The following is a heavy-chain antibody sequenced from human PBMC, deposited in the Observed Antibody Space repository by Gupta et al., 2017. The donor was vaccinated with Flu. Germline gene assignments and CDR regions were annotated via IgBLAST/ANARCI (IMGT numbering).Heavy chain of an antibody. D-gene: IGHD3-10*01. V-gene: IGHV3-23*01. J-gene: IGHJ6*02. Sequence: EAQLSESGGGLRQPGGSLRLSCAASGFTFSDYAMSWVRQAPGQGLQWVSAISSSGASTYYGDSVGGRFTISRDNFHNTLYLYMNNLRAEDTAVYFCAKPNEAGQDGAAYHSPHYYGLHVWGQGTTVTVSS. CDR3: AKPNEAGQDGAAYHSPHYYGLHV. CDR1: GFTFSDYA. CDR2: ISSSGAST.